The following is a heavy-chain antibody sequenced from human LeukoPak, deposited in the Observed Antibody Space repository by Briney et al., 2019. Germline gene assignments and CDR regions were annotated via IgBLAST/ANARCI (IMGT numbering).Heavy chain of an antibody. V-gene: IGHV3-9*03. CDR1: GFTFDDYA. J-gene: IGHJ4*02. CDR3: AKDNRAAAGPGTVFDY. D-gene: IGHD6-13*01. CDR2: ISWNSGSI. Sequence: PGGSLRLSCAASGFTFDDYAMHWVRQAPGKGLEWVSGISWNSGSIGYADSVKGRFTISRDNAKNSLYLQMNSLRAEDMALYYCAKDNRAAAGPGTVFDYWGQGTLVTVSS.